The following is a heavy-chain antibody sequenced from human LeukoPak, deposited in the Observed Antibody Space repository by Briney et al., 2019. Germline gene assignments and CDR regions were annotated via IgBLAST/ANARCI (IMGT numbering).Heavy chain of an antibody. Sequence: GGSLRLSCATSGFTFSSYGMHWVRQAPGKGLEWVAVISYDGSNKYYADSVKGRFTISRDNSKNTLYLQMNSLRAEDTAVYYCARARGAVAGYFDYWGQETLVTVSS. CDR2: ISYDGSNK. V-gene: IGHV3-30*03. D-gene: IGHD6-19*01. CDR3: ARARGAVAGYFDY. CDR1: GFTFSSYG. J-gene: IGHJ4*02.